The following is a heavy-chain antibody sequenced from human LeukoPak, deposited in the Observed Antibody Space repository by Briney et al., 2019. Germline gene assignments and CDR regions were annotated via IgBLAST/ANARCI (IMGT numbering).Heavy chain of an antibody. CDR2: TKHDESEK. CDR3: ARGRYCSGSACFAHFDY. Sequence: PGGSLRLSCAASGFTFSTYWTSWVRQAPGKGLEWVAITKHDESEKYYVDSAKGRFTISRDNAKNSLYLQMNSLRAEDTALYFCARGRYCSGSACFAHFDYWGQGTLVTVSS. J-gene: IGHJ4*02. D-gene: IGHD2-15*01. CDR1: GFTFSTYW. V-gene: IGHV3-7*01.